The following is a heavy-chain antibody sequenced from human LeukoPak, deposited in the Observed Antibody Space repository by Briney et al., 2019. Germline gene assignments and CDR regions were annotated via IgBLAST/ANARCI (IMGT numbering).Heavy chain of an antibody. V-gene: IGHV3-48*03. CDR2: ISSSGSTI. J-gene: IGHJ4*02. D-gene: IGHD3-10*01. CDR3: ARAFPWFGELMAGGF. Sequence: GGYLRLSCAASGFTFSSYEMNWVRQAPGKGLEWVSYISSSGSTIYYADSVKGRFTISRDSAKNSLYLQMNSLRAEDTAVYYCARAFPWFGELMAGGFWGQGTLVTVSS. CDR1: GFTFSSYE.